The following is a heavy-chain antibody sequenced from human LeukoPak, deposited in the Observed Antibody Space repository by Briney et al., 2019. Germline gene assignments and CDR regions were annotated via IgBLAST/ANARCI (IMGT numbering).Heavy chain of an antibody. Sequence: GGSLRLSCAASGFHFISYWMSWVRQAPGKGLEWVAHIERDGSEKYYVDSVEGRFTISRDNGENSIYLQMNSLRGEDTAVHYCARQYYDSSGHGAFDIWGRGTMVTVSP. D-gene: IGHD3-22*01. CDR3: ARQYYDSSGHGAFDI. CDR1: GFHFISYW. CDR2: IERDGSEK. J-gene: IGHJ3*02. V-gene: IGHV3-7*01.